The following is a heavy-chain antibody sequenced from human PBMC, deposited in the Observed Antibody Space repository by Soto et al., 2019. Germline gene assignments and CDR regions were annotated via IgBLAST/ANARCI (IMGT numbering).Heavy chain of an antibody. J-gene: IGHJ6*02. D-gene: IGHD4-17*01. Sequence: QVQLLESGGGVVQPGRSLRLSCAASGFTFSSYAMHWVRQAPGKGLEWEAVISYDGSNRYDADSVKGRFTISRDNSKNTQDMQMNRLRAEDTAVYYCGRGGKGHYVDSSSDQGMDVWGQETTFTVSS. CDR1: GFTFSSYA. CDR3: GRGGKGHYVDSSSDQGMDV. CDR2: ISYDGSNR. V-gene: IGHV3-30-3*01.